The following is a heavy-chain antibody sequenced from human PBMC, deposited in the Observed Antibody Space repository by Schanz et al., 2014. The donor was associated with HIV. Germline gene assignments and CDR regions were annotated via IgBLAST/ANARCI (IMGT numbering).Heavy chain of an antibody. D-gene: IGHD1-1*01. J-gene: IGHJ4*02. V-gene: IGHV4-34*02. Sequence: QVQLQQWGARVLKPSGTLSLTCAVYGGSFSGYYWSWIRQAPGKGLEWIGKINHRGKTNYNPSLKVPLPLSSYMSNNHFSRKRPSVTAADTAVYYCAREKGGTTAWYGTYCFDYWGQGTQVTVSS. CDR2: INHRGKT. CDR3: AREKGGTTAWYGTYCFDY. CDR1: GGSFSGYY.